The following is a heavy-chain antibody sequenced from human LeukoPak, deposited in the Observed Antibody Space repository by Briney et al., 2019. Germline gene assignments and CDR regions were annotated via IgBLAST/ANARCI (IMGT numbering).Heavy chain of an antibody. V-gene: IGHV3-11*04. CDR3: ARGVTYYDFWSGYYTPYFDY. J-gene: IGHJ4*02. D-gene: IGHD3-3*01. CDR2: ISSSGRTI. CDR1: GFTSSDYY. Sequence: GGSLRPSCAASGFTSSDYYMSWICQAPGKGLEWVSYISSSGRTIYYADSVKGRFTISRDNAKNSLYLQMNSLRAEDTAVYYCARGVTYYDFWSGYYTPYFDYWGQGALVTVSS.